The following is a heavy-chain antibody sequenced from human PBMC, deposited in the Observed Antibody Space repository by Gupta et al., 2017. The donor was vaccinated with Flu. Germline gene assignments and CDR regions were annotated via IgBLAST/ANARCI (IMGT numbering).Heavy chain of an antibody. D-gene: IGHD2-15*01. J-gene: IGHJ4*02. CDR1: GFPFSSYG. CDR3: AKETYCTADTCYSHYFDY. CDR2: ISYDGTNK. Sequence: QVQLVESGGGVVQPGKSLRLYCAASGFPFSSYGMHWVRQGPGKGLEWVAVISYDGTNKYYADSVKGRFTISRDNSKNTLYLQMNSLRAEDTAVYYCAKETYCTADTCYSHYFDYWGQGTLVTVSS. V-gene: IGHV3-30*18.